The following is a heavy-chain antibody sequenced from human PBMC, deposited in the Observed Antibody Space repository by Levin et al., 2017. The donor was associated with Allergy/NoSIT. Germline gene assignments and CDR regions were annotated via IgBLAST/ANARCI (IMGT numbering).Heavy chain of an antibody. CDR2: ISYDGSNI. Sequence: PGGSLRLSCAASGFTFSSCGMHWVRQAPGKGLEWVAVISYDGSNIYYADSVKGRFTISRDNSKNTLYLQMNSLRAEDTAVYYCVKDRSSTWSFDYWGQGTLVTVSS. CDR3: VKDRSSTWSFDY. D-gene: IGHD6-13*01. J-gene: IGHJ4*02. V-gene: IGHV3-30*18. CDR1: GFTFSSCG.